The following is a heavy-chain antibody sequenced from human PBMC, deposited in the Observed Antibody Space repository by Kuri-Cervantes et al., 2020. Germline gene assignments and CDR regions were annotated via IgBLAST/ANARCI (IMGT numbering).Heavy chain of an antibody. CDR1: GGSVSSGRYY. J-gene: IGHJ5*02. CDR3: AVGPAGYCSGGSCYSGSPYNWFDP. Sequence: SETLSLTCTVSGGSVSSGRYYWSWIRQPPGKGLEWIGYIYYSGSTNYNPPLRSRVTISVDTSKNQFSLKLSSVTAADTGVYYCAVGPAGYCSGGSCYSGSPYNWFDPWGQGTMVTVSS. D-gene: IGHD2-15*01. V-gene: IGHV4-61*01. CDR2: IYYSGST.